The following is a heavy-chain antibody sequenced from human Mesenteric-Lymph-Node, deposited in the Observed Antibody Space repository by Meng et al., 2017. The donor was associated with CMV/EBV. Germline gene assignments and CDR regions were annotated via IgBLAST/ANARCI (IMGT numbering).Heavy chain of an antibody. CDR1: GFTFSSYD. Sequence: GESLKISCAASGFTFSSYDMHWVRQATGKGLEWVSAISGSGGSTYYADSVKGRFTISRDNSKNTLYLQMNSLRAEDTAVYYCAKELPLRWNFDYWGQGTLVTVSS. J-gene: IGHJ4*02. V-gene: IGHV3-23*01. CDR2: ISGSGGST. D-gene: IGHD4-23*01. CDR3: AKELPLRWNFDY.